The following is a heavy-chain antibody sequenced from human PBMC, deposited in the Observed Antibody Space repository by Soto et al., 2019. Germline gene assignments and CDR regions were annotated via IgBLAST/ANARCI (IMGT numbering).Heavy chain of an antibody. CDR1: GYTFTSYG. J-gene: IGHJ6*02. Sequence: ASVKVSCKASGYTFTSYGISWVRQAPGQGLEWMGWISAYNGNTNYAQKLQGRVTMTTDTSTSTAYMELRSLRSDDTAVYYCASQSLVGASPPDYYYYGMDVWGQGTTVTVSS. D-gene: IGHD1-26*01. V-gene: IGHV1-18*01. CDR3: ASQSLVGASPPDYYYYGMDV. CDR2: ISAYNGNT.